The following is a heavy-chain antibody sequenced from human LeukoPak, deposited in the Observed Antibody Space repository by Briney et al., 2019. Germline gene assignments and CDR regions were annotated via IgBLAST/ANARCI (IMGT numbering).Heavy chain of an antibody. CDR3: ASGEFRHGLQVDY. CDR1: GFTFSSFG. J-gene: IGHJ4*02. D-gene: IGHD3/OR15-3a*01. CDR2: ILYDNK. Sequence: GGSLRLSCVACGFTFSSFGMHWVRQAPGRGLEWGALILYDNKYYIDSVKGRFTISRDNSKNTLYLQMDSLRAEDTAVYYSASGEFRHGLQVDYWGQGTLVAVSS. V-gene: IGHV3-33*05.